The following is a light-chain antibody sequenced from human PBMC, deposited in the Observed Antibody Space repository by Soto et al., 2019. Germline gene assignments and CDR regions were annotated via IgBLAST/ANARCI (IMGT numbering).Light chain of an antibody. V-gene: IGKV3-20*01. CDR1: QSVSSSY. CDR3: QQCGGSPLT. J-gene: IGKJ4*01. CDR2: GAS. Sequence: EIVLTQSPGTLSLSPGERATLSCRASQSVSSSYLAWYQQKPGQAPRLLIYGASRRATGIPDRFSGSGSGTDFTLTISRLEPEDFAVYFCQQCGGSPLTFGGGTKVEI.